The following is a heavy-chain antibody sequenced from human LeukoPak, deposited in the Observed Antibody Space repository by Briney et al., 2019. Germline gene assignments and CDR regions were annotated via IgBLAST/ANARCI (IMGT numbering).Heavy chain of an antibody. Sequence: ALVKVSCKASGYTFTSYGISWVRQAPGQGLEWMGWISAYNGNTNYAQKLQGRVTMTTDTSTSTAYMELRSLRSDDTAVYYCASYYDSSAHGVRAFDIWGQGTMVTVSS. V-gene: IGHV1-18*01. CDR3: ASYYDSSAHGVRAFDI. D-gene: IGHD3-22*01. CDR2: ISAYNGNT. CDR1: GYTFTSYG. J-gene: IGHJ3*02.